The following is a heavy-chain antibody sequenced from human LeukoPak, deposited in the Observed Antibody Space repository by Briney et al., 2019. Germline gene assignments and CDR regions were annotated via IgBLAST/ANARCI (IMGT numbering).Heavy chain of an antibody. D-gene: IGHD6-19*01. V-gene: IGHV1-18*01. Sequence: ASVKVSCKASGYTFTSYGISGVRQAPGQGLEWIGWISAYNGTTNYAQKLQGKVHLTTHTSTSTAYMELRSLRSDDTAVYYCARADIAVAGTRGNYYYYMDVWGKGTTVTVSS. CDR3: ARADIAVAGTRGNYYYYMDV. CDR2: ISAYNGTT. CDR1: GYTFTSYG. J-gene: IGHJ6*03.